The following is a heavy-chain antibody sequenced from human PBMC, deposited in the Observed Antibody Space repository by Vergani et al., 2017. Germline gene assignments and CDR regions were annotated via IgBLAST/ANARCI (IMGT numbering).Heavy chain of an antibody. CDR2: INHSGTI. CDR3: ARRAERWETLLRDDFDV. V-gene: IGHV4-34*01. Sequence: QVQLQQWGPGLLKPSETLSLTCAVYGGSLSGYYWSWIRLAPGKGLEWIGEINHSGTINYNPSLKSPFNVSIDTSRDHFSLKLRSVSAADTAVYFCARRAERWETLLRDDFDVWGQGTFVTVSP. D-gene: IGHD1-26*01. CDR1: GGSLSGYY. J-gene: IGHJ3*01.